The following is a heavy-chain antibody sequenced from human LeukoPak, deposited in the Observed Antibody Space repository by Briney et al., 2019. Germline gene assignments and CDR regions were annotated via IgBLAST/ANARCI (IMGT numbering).Heavy chain of an antibody. Sequence: ASVKVSCKASGYTFTSYDINWVRQATGQRLEWMGWMNPNSGNTGYAQKFQGRVTITRNTSISTAYMELSSLRSEDTAVYYCARRVRDYGGSYYFDYWGQGTLVTVSS. J-gene: IGHJ4*02. CDR2: MNPNSGNT. CDR1: GYTFTSYD. D-gene: IGHD4-23*01. V-gene: IGHV1-8*03. CDR3: ARRVRDYGGSYYFDY.